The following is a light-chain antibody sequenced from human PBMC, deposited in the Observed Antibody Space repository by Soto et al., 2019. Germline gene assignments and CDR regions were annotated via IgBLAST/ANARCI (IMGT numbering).Light chain of an antibody. J-gene: IGKJ1*01. CDR1: QSVSDTY. Sequence: EIVLTQSPGTLSLSPGDRATLSCRASQSVSDTYIAWYQQKPGQAHRLLIYGASSRATGMPDRFSGSGSGTDFTLTISRLEPEDFAVDYCAQYGSSPWAFGQGTKVEVK. CDR3: AQYGSSPWA. V-gene: IGKV3-20*01. CDR2: GAS.